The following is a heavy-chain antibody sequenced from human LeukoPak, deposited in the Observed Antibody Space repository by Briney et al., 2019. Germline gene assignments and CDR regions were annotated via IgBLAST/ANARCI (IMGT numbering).Heavy chain of an antibody. CDR2: INPSGGST. D-gene: IGHD3-9*01. V-gene: IGHV1-46*01. Sequence: ASVKVSCKASGYTFTSYYMHWVRQAPGQGLEWMGIINPSGGSTSYAQKFQGRVTMTRDMSTSTVYMELSSLRSEDTAVYYCAKGGRYYDILTGYCSFYYMDVWGKGTTVTISS. J-gene: IGHJ6*03. CDR1: GYTFTSYY. CDR3: AKGGRYYDILTGYCSFYYMDV.